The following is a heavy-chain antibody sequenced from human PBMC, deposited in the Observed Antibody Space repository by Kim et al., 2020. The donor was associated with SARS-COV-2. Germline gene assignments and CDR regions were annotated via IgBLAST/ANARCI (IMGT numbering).Heavy chain of an antibody. CDR3: AGHRYGQWELLRWFDP. V-gene: IGHV4-39*01. Sequence: SLKSRSTISIDTSKNLFSLKLSSVTAADTAVYYCAGHRYGQWELLRWFDPWGQGTLVTVSS. J-gene: IGHJ5*02. D-gene: IGHD1-26*01.